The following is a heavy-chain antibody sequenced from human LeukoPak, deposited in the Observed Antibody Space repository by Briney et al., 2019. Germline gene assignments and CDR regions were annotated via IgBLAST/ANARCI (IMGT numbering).Heavy chain of an antibody. D-gene: IGHD5-12*01. CDR2: ISGSGGST. CDR1: GFTFSSYG. Sequence: PGGSLRLSCAASGFTFSSYGMSWVRQAPGKGLEWVSAISGSGGSTYYADSVKGRFTISRDNSKNTLYLQMNSLRAEGTAVYYCAKDVYIVATIDGDYYFDYWGQGTLVTVSS. J-gene: IGHJ4*02. CDR3: AKDVYIVATIDGDYYFDY. V-gene: IGHV3-23*01.